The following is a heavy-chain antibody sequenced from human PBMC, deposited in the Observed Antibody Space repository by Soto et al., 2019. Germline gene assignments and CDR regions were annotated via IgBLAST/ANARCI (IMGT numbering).Heavy chain of an antibody. CDR2: IWYDGSNK. V-gene: IGHV3-33*01. Sequence: PGGSLRLSCAASGFTFSSYGMHWVRQAPGKGPEWVAVIWYDGSNKYYADSVKGRFTISRDNSKNTLYLQMNSLRSEDTAVYYCARVGGGDRGNAFDIWGQGTMVTVSS. J-gene: IGHJ3*02. CDR3: ARVGGGDRGNAFDI. D-gene: IGHD3-16*01. CDR1: GFTFSSYG.